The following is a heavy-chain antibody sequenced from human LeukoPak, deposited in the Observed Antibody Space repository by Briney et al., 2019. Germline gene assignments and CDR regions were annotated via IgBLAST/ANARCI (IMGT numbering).Heavy chain of an antibody. CDR3: AKGAYDYIEIAYFDY. CDR1: GFSFNNYA. V-gene: IGHV3-23*01. CDR2: IIGSSGTT. D-gene: IGHD5-12*01. J-gene: IGHJ4*02. Sequence: GGSLRLSCVASGFSFNNYAMNWVRQAPGKGLKWVSLIIGSSGTTFYADSVKGRFTISRDKSKSTLYLQMNSLRAEDTAVYYCAKGAYDYIEIAYFDYWSQGSLVTVSS.